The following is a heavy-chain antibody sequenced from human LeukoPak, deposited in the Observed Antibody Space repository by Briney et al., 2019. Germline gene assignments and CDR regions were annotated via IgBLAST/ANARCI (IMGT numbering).Heavy chain of an antibody. CDR1: GYTFTGYY. CDR2: INPNSGGT. D-gene: IGHD6-13*01. J-gene: IGHJ3*02. Sequence: ASVKVSCKASGYTFTGYYMHWVRQAPGQGLEWMGWINPNSGGTNYAQKFQGRVTMTRDTSTSTAYMELSRLRSDDTAVYYCARDSAAADAFDIWGQGTMVTVSS. CDR3: ARDSAAADAFDI. V-gene: IGHV1-2*02.